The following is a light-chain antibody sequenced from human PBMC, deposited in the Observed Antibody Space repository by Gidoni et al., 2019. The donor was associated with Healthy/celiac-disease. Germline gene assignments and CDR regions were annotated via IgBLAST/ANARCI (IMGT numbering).Light chain of an antibody. Sequence: YALTQPPSVSVSPGQTASITCSGDKLGDKYACWYQQKPGQSPVLVIYQDSKRPSGIPERFSGSNSGNTATLTVSGTQAMDEADYYCQAWDSSTVVFGGGTKLTVL. CDR3: QAWDSSTVV. J-gene: IGLJ2*01. CDR2: QDS. V-gene: IGLV3-1*01. CDR1: KLGDKY.